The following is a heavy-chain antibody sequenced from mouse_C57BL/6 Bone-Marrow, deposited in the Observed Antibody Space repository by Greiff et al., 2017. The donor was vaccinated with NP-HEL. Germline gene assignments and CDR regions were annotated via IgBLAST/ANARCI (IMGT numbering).Heavy chain of an antibody. CDR1: GFSLTSYG. J-gene: IGHJ4*01. D-gene: IGHD4-1*01. CDR2: IWSGGST. Sequence: VQLQQSGPGLVQPSQSLSITCTVSGFSLTSYGVHWVRQSPGKGLEWRGVIWSGGSTDYSAAFISRLSISKDNSKSQVFFKMNSLQADDTAIYYCARKDNWDGYAMDYWGQGTSVTVSS. V-gene: IGHV2-2*01. CDR3: ARKDNWDGYAMDY.